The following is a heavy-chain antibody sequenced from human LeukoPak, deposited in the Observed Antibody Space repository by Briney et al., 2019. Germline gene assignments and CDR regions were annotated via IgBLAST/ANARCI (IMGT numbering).Heavy chain of an antibody. CDR3: ATGDDYTEAHEY. J-gene: IGHJ4*02. CDR1: GYTLGDLS. V-gene: IGHV1-24*01. D-gene: IGHD4-11*01. Sequence: ASVKVSCKVSGYTLGDLSIHWVRQAPGKGLEWMGGFSPDDVETIYAQKFEGRVTMTKDTSTDTAHMELSSLRSDDTAVYYCATGDDYTEAHEYWGQGTLVTVSS. CDR2: FSPDDVET.